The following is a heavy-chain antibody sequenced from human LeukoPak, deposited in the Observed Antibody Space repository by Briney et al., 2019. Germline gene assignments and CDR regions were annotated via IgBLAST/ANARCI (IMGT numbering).Heavy chain of an antibody. Sequence: PGGALRLSCAASGFTFSNFWLHWVRQAPGKGLGWVSRITSDGGNINYADSVQGRFTISRDNAKNTLYLQMNSLRAEDTAVYYCARGGHSSFDYWGQGALVTVSS. J-gene: IGHJ4*02. D-gene: IGHD3-16*01. CDR1: GFTFSNFW. CDR3: ARGGHSSFDY. CDR2: ITSDGGNI. V-gene: IGHV3-74*01.